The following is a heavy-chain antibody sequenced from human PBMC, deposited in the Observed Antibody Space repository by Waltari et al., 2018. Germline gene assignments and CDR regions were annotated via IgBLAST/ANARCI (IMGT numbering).Heavy chain of an antibody. V-gene: IGHV1-2*06. J-gene: IGHJ5*02. CDR2: LNPNSGGT. CDR1: GYTFTGYY. CDR3: AREALKGYTWFDP. Sequence: QVQLVQSGAEVKKPGASVKVSCKASGYTFTGYYMHWGRQAPGQGLEWMRRLNPNSGGTNYAQKFEGRVNMTRDTSIRPAYMELSRLRSDDTAVYYCAREALKGYTWFDPWGQGTLVTVSS.